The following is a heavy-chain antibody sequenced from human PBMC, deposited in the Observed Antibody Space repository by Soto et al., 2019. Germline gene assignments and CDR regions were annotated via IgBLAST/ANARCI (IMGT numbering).Heavy chain of an antibody. V-gene: IGHV4-4*02. Sequence: SETLSLTCAGSGGSISSSNWWSWVRQPPGKGLEWIGEIYHSGSTNYNPSLKSRVTISVDKSKNQFSLKLSSVTAADTAVYYCARDRGSSSSHPSYYYYYGMDVWGQGTTVTVSS. J-gene: IGHJ6*02. CDR2: IYHSGST. D-gene: IGHD6-13*01. CDR3: ARDRGSSSSHPSYYYYYGMDV. CDR1: GGSISSSNW.